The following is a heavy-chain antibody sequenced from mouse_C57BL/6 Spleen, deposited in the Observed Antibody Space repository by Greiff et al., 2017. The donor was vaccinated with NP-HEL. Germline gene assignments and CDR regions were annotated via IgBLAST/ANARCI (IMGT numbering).Heavy chain of an antibody. Sequence: VQLKESGPELVKPGASVKISCKASGYSFTGYYMNWVKQSPEKSLEWIGEINPSTGGTTYNQKFKAKATLTVDKSSSTAYMQLKSLTSEDSAVYYCARIYYGNYFDYWGQGTTLTVSS. CDR1: GYSFTGYY. CDR2: INPSTGGT. V-gene: IGHV1-42*01. CDR3: ARIYYGNYFDY. D-gene: IGHD2-1*01. J-gene: IGHJ2*01.